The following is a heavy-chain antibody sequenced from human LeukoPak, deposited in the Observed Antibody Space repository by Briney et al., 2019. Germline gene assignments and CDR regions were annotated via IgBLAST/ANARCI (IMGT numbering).Heavy chain of an antibody. CDR1: RFTFSSYW. CDR2: IKQDGSEK. J-gene: IGHJ6*02. Sequence: GGSLRLSCAASRFTFSSYWMSWVRQAPGKGLEWVANIKQDGSEKYYVDSVKGRFTISRDNAKNSLYLQMNSLRAEDTAVYYCARDQADSSSWYFDYYYGMDVWGQGTTVTVSS. D-gene: IGHD6-13*01. CDR3: ARDQADSSSWYFDYYYGMDV. V-gene: IGHV3-7*01.